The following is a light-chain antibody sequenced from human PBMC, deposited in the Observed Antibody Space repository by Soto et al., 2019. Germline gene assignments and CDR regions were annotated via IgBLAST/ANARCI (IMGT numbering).Light chain of an antibody. V-gene: IGLV1-40*01. CDR2: GNT. J-gene: IGLJ2*01. CDR1: GSNIGAGYD. Sequence: QPVLTQPPSVSGAPGQRFTISCPGGGSNIGAGYDVHWYQQLPGRAPKLLIYGNTNRPSGVPDRFSGSKSGTSASLAITGLQAEDEADYYCLSFDSSLSVVFGGGTKLTVL. CDR3: LSFDSSLSVV.